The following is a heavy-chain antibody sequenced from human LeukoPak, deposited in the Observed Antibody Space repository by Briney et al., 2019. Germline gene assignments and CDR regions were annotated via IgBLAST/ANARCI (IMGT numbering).Heavy chain of an antibody. V-gene: IGHV3-21*01. CDR2: ISSSGTSI. D-gene: IGHD1-26*01. J-gene: IGHJ4*02. CDR1: GFTFSSFS. Sequence: GGSLRLSCAASGFTFSSFSMNWVRQAPGKGLEWVSSISSSGTSIYYSDSVKGRFIISRDNAKISLYLHMNSLRAEDTAVYYCARGVGGSYDLDYWGQGTLVTVSS. CDR3: ARGVGGSYDLDY.